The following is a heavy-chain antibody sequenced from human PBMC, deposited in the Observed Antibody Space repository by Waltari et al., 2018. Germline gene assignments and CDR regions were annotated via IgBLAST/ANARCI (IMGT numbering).Heavy chain of an antibody. CDR2: ISYDGSNK. Sequence: QVQLVESGGDVVQPGRSLRLSCAASGFTFSSYAMHWVRQAPGKGLEWVAVISYDGSNKYYADSVKGRFTISRDNSKNTLYLQMNSLRAEDTAVYYCARSSGLGSGSYPWFGYWGQGTLVTVSS. D-gene: IGHD1-26*01. V-gene: IGHV3-30-3*01. CDR3: ARSSGLGSGSYPWFGY. J-gene: IGHJ4*02. CDR1: GFTFSSYA.